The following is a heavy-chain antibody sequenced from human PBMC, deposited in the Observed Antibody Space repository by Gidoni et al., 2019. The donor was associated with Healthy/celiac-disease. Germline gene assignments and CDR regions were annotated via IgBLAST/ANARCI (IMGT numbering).Heavy chain of an antibody. V-gene: IGHV3-7*01. CDR2: IKQDGSEK. CDR3: ARDRGLLWFGERYYYMDV. D-gene: IGHD3-10*01. Sequence: EVQLVESGGGLVQPGGSLRLSCAASGFTFSRYWMSWVRQAPGKGLEWVANIKQDGSEKYYVDSVKGRFTISRDNAKNSLYLQMNSLRAEDTAVYYCARDRGLLWFGERYYYMDVWGKGTTVTVSS. J-gene: IGHJ6*03. CDR1: GFTFSRYW.